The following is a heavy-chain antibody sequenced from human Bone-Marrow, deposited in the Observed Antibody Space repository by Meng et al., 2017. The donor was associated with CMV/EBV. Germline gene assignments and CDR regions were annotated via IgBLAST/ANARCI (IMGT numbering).Heavy chain of an antibody. J-gene: IGHJ4*02. V-gene: IGHV4-39*07. CDR2: INHSGST. Sequence: SETLSLTCTVSGGSISSSSYYWGWIRQPPGKGLEWIGEINHSGSTNYNPSLKSRVTISVDTSKNQFSLKLSSVTAADTAVYYCARGPKRVRGVVVLYYFDYWGQGTLVTVSS. CDR3: ARGPKRVRGVVVLYYFDY. D-gene: IGHD3-10*01. CDR1: GGSISSSSYY.